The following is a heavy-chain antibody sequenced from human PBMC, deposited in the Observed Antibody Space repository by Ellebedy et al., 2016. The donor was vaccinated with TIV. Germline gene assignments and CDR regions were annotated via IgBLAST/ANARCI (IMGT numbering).Heavy chain of an antibody. CDR3: GRGMDV. J-gene: IGHJ6*02. Sequence: GESLKISXTASGFTFSSYAMHWVRQAPGKGLEWVANIKQDGSEKYYVDSVKGRFTISRDNAKNSVYLQMNSLRVEDTAVYYCGRGMDVWGQGTTVTVFS. V-gene: IGHV3-7*01. CDR2: IKQDGSEK. CDR1: GFTFSSYA.